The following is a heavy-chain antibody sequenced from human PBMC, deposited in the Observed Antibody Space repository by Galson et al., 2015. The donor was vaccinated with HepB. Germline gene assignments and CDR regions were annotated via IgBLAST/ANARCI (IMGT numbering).Heavy chain of an antibody. J-gene: IGHJ5*02. CDR3: AIGDPGIHGGGDNWFDP. V-gene: IGHV3-53*01. CDR2: IYNGDRT. Sequence: SLRLSCAASGFTVTRSYMTWVRQAPTKGLEWVAIIYNGDRTYYADFAKGRFIISRDNSKNVLYLQMYSLSAEDTAVYYCAIGDPGIHGGGDNWFDPWGQGTQVTVSS. CDR1: GFTVTRSY. D-gene: IGHD3-10*01.